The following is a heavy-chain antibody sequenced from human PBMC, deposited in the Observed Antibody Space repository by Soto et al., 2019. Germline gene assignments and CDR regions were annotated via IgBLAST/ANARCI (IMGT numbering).Heavy chain of an antibody. Sequence: QVQLVESGGGVVQPGGSLRLSCAASGFTFSGCGMHWVRQAPGKGLEWVAGTSHDGSNKDYADSVTGRFTISRDNSKTTLYLQTNSLRPEDAAVYYCAKDVYERRDGYNWADYSYAMDVWGQGTTVTVSS. CDR2: TSHDGSNK. V-gene: IGHV3-30*18. CDR1: GFTFSGCG. J-gene: IGHJ6*02. D-gene: IGHD1-1*01. CDR3: AKDVYERRDGYNWADYSYAMDV.